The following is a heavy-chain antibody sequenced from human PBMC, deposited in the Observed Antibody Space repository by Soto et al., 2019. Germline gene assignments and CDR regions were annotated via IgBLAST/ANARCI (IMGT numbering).Heavy chain of an antibody. CDR3: AKNGHHYYGSGPPFDY. Sequence: EVQLLESGGGLVQPGGSLRLSCAASGFTFSSYAMSWVRQAPGKGLEWVSAISGSGGSTYYADSVKGRFTISRDNSKNTLYLQMNSLRAEDTAVYYCAKNGHHYYGSGPPFDYWGQGTLVTVSS. CDR2: ISGSGGST. D-gene: IGHD3-10*01. J-gene: IGHJ4*02. CDR1: GFTFSSYA. V-gene: IGHV3-23*01.